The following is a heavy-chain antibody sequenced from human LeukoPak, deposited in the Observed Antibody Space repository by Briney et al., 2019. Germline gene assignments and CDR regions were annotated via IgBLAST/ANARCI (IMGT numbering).Heavy chain of an antibody. J-gene: IGHJ5*02. CDR1: GFTFSSYS. V-gene: IGHV3-21*01. CDR3: ARSGYRARAGAEGP. CDR2: ISSSSSYI. D-gene: IGHD5-18*01. Sequence: AGGSLRLSCAASGFTFSSYSMNWVRQAPGKGLEWVSSISSSSSYIYYADSVKGRFTISRDNAKNSLYLQMNSLRAEDTAVYYCARSGYRARAGAEGPWGQGTLVTVSS.